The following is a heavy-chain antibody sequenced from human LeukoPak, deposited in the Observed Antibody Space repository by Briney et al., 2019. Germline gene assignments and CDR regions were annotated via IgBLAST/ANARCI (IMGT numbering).Heavy chain of an antibody. J-gene: IGHJ4*02. V-gene: IGHV3-33*01. Sequence: GGSLRLSCAASGFTFSSYGMHWVRQAPGKGLEWVAVIWYDGSNKYYADSVKGRFTISRDNSKNTLYLQMNSLRAEDTAVYYCARVGKQVAADYWGQGTLVTVSS. CDR3: ARVGKQVAADY. D-gene: IGHD2-15*01. CDR1: GFTFSSYG. CDR2: IWYDGSNK.